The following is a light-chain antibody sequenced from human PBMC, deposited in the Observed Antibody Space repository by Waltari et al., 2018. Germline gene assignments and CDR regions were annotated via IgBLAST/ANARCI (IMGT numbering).Light chain of an antibody. CDR2: GAS. Sequence: EIVMTQSPATLSVSPGERGTLSCRASQSVSTDLAWYQQKPGQAPRLLIYGASTRATGIPARFSGTGSGTEFTLTISSLQSEDFAVYYCQQYNKWPFTFGPGTKVDIK. CDR1: QSVSTD. J-gene: IGKJ3*01. CDR3: QQYNKWPFT. V-gene: IGKV3-15*01.